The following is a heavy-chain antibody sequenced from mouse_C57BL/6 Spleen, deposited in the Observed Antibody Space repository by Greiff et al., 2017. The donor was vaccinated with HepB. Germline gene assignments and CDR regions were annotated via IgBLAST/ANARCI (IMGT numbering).Heavy chain of an antibody. CDR2: IDPENGDT. V-gene: IGHV14-4*01. CDR1: GFNIKDDY. D-gene: IGHD1-1*01. J-gene: IGHJ4*01. Sequence: EVKLVESGAELVRPGASVKLSCTASGFNIKDDYMHWVKQRPEQGLEWIGWIDPENGDTEYASKFQGKATITADTSSNTAYLQLSSLTSEDTAVYYCTVITTVVSMDYWGQGTSVTVSS. CDR3: TVITTVVSMDY.